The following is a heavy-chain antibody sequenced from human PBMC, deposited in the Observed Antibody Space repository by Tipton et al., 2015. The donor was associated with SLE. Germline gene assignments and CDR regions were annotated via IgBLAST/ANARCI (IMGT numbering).Heavy chain of an antibody. Sequence: TLSLTCTVSGGSISSNSHRWGWIRQTPGKGLEWIGSAFYTGSTHYNPSLKSRVTISVDTSKNQFSLKLNSVTAADTAVYYCARLYGSDFDFWGQGTMVIVSS. D-gene: IGHD2-2*02. CDR1: GGSISSNSHR. CDR3: ARLYGSDFDF. CDR2: AFYTGST. J-gene: IGHJ3*01. V-gene: IGHV4-39*07.